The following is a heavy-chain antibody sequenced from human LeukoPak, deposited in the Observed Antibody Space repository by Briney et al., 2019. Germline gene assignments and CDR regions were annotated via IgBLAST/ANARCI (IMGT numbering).Heavy chain of an antibody. D-gene: IGHD5/OR15-5a*01. CDR3: ARVSSLGTYGVYEVDYYYYGMDV. V-gene: IGHV1-18*01. Sequence: ASVKVSCKASGYTFTSYGISWVRQAPGQGLEWMGWISAYNGNTNYAQKLQGRVTMTTDTSTSTAYMELRSLRSDDTAVYYCARVSSLGTYGVYEVDYYYYGMDVWGQGTTVTVSS. CDR1: GYTFTSYG. CDR2: ISAYNGNT. J-gene: IGHJ6*02.